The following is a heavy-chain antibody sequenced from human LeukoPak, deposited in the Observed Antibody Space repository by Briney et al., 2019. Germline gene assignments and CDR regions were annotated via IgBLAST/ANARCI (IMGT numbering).Heavy chain of an antibody. J-gene: IGHJ3*02. Sequence: GGSLRLSCAASGFTFSDYYMSWIRQAPGKGLEWVSYIRSSASTIYYADSVKGRFTTSRDNAKNSLYLQMNGLKAEDTAVYYCARRDARWLQVDAFDIWGQGTMVTVSS. CDR3: ARRDARWLQVDAFDI. CDR1: GFTFSDYY. CDR2: IRSSASTI. V-gene: IGHV3-11*01. D-gene: IGHD5-24*01.